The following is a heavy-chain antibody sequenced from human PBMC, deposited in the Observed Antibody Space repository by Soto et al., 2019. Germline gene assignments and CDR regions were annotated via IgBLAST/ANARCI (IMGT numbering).Heavy chain of an antibody. CDR3: ARGYYDSSGYYVYYYYYGMDV. Sequence: SETLSLTCTVSGGYISNYYWSWIRQPPGKGLEWIGCIYYSGRSNYNPSLKSRVTISVDTSKNQFSPKLNSVTAADTAVYYCARGYYDSSGYYVYYYYYGMDVWGQGTTVTVSS. J-gene: IGHJ6*02. D-gene: IGHD3-22*01. CDR2: IYYSGRS. CDR1: GGYISNYY. V-gene: IGHV4-59*01.